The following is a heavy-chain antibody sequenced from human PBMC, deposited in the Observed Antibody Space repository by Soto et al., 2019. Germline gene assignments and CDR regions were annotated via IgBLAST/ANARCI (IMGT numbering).Heavy chain of an antibody. J-gene: IGHJ6*02. Sequence: GESLKISCKGSGYSFTNYWIHWVRQMPGKGLEWMGRIDPYGSDTNYSPAFQGLVTISADKSISTAYLQWSSLKASDTAIYYCARLTTLDLNVWGQGTTVTVSS. CDR2: IDPYGSDT. V-gene: IGHV5-10-1*01. D-gene: IGHD3-3*01. CDR1: GYSFTNYW. CDR3: ARLTTLDLNV.